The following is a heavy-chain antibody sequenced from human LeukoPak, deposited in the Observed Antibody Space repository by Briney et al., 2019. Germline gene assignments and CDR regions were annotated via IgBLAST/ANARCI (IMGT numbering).Heavy chain of an antibody. CDR1: GFTFSTYA. J-gene: IGHJ6*02. CDR3: AKSNREQLVRSYGLDV. Sequence: GGSLRLSCAASGFTFSTYAVSWVRHAPGKGLEWVSDISGSGGSTYYADSVKGRFTIYRDNSTDTVYLQMNSLRVDDTAVYCCAKSNREQLVRSYGLDVWGQGTTVTVSS. D-gene: IGHD6-13*01. V-gene: IGHV3-23*01. CDR2: ISGSGGST.